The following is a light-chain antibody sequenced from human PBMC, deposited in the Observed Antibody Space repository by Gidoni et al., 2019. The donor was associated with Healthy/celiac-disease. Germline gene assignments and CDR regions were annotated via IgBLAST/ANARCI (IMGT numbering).Light chain of an antibody. Sequence: EMVMTQSPRSLPVTPGEPASISCRSSPRLLHSRVYNYVDWSLPQPGPSPRLLLSLGSNRASGVPDRFSASGSGTDFTLKISRVEAEDVGVYYCMQALQTPLTFGQGTKLEIK. CDR2: LGS. CDR1: PRLLHSRVYNY. CDR3: MQALQTPLT. J-gene: IGKJ2*01. V-gene: IGKV2-28*01.